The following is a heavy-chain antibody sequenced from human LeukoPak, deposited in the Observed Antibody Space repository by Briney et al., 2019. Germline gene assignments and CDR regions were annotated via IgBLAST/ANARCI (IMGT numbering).Heavy chain of an antibody. CDR1: GFTFSSYG. CDR3: ARDRGAYGTIDY. CDR2: IWYDGSNK. J-gene: IGHJ4*02. D-gene: IGHD3-10*01. Sequence: AGGSLRLSCAASGFTFSSYGMHWVRQAPGKGLEWVAVIWYDGSNKYYVDSVKGRFTISRDNSKNTLYLQMNSLRAEDTAVYYCARDRGAYGTIDYWGQGTLVTVSS. V-gene: IGHV3-33*01.